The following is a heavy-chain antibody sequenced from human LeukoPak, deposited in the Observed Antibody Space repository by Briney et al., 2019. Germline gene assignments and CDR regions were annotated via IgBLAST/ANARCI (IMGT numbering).Heavy chain of an antibody. Sequence: KPSETLSLTCTVSGASFSSSSYYWGWIGQPPGKGLEWIGYIYYGGSTNYNPPLKSRVTISVDTSKNQFHLKLSSVTAADTAVYYCARAPGGIAADNYYYYGMDVWGQGTTVTVSS. V-gene: IGHV4-61*01. CDR3: ARAPGGIAADNYYYYGMDV. CDR2: IYYGGST. D-gene: IGHD6-13*01. J-gene: IGHJ6*02. CDR1: GASFSSSSYY.